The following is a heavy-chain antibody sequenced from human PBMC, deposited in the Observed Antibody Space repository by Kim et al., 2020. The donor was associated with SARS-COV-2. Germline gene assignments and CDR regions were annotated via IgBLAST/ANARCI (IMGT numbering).Heavy chain of an antibody. CDR1: GFTVSSNY. Sequence: GGSLRLSCAASGFTVSSNYMSWVRQAPGKGLEWVSVIYSGGSTYYADSVKGRFTISRDNSKNTLYLQMNSLRAEDTAVYYCARALRQLDRHNYFDYWGQGTLVTVSS. CDR3: ARALRQLDRHNYFDY. V-gene: IGHV3-53*01. CDR2: IYSGGST. J-gene: IGHJ4*02. D-gene: IGHD6-6*01.